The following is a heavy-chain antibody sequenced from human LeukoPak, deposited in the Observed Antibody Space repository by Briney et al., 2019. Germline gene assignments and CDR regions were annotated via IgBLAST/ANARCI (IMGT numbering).Heavy chain of an antibody. Sequence: ASVKVSCKASGYTFTSYDISWVRQATGQGLEWMGWMNPNSGNTGYAQKFQGRVTMTRNTSISTAYMELSSLRSEDTAVYYCARGVDRPTWLWAHPFDYWGQGTLVTVSS. D-gene: IGHD3-16*01. CDR1: GYTFTSYD. CDR2: MNPNSGNT. V-gene: IGHV1-8*01. CDR3: ARGVDRPTWLWAHPFDY. J-gene: IGHJ4*02.